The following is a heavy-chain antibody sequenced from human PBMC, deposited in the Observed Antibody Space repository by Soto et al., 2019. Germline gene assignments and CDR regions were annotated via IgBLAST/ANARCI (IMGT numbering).Heavy chain of an antibody. CDR1: GFTFSSYS. Sequence: GGSLRLSCAASGFTFSSYSMNWVRQAPGKGLEWVSSISSSSSYIYYADSVKGRFTISRDNAKNSLYLQMNSLRAEDTAVYYCARWYSSGWNFDYWGQGTLVTVSS. CDR2: ISSSSSYI. J-gene: IGHJ4*02. V-gene: IGHV3-21*01. D-gene: IGHD6-19*01. CDR3: ARWYSSGWNFDY.